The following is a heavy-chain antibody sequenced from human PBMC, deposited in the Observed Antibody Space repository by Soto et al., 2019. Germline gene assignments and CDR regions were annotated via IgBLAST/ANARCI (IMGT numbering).Heavy chain of an antibody. CDR3: AKSEAGTSDY. CDR2: ISSSSSTI. V-gene: IGHV3-48*02. J-gene: IGHJ4*02. CDR1: GFTFSRYS. Sequence: EVQLVESGGGLVQPGGSLRLSCAASGFTFSRYSMNWVRQAPGKGLEWVSYISSSSSTIYYADSVKGRFTISRDNAKNSLYLQMNSLRDEDTAVYYCAKSEAGTSDYWGQGTLVTVSS. D-gene: IGHD6-19*01.